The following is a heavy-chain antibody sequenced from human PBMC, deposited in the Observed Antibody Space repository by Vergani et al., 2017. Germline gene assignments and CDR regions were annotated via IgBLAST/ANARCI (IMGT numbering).Heavy chain of an antibody. Sequence: LEESGGGSVKPGGSLRLSCAASGFKFSDHYMSWIRQAPGKGLEWVSHISPGASTVSYTDSVTGRFTISRDNSKNTLYLQMNSLRAEDTAVYYCAKDGEGYSYGYRHFDYWGQGTLVTVSS. V-gene: IGHV3-11*01. D-gene: IGHD5-18*01. J-gene: IGHJ4*02. CDR2: ISPGASTV. CDR3: AKDGEGYSYGYRHFDY. CDR1: GFKFSDHY.